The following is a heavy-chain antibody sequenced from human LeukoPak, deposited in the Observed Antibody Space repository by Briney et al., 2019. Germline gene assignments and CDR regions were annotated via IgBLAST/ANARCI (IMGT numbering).Heavy chain of an antibody. D-gene: IGHD3-3*01. CDR2: ISSSGSTI. Sequence: GGSLRLTCAASGFTFSDYYMSWISHAPEKGLEWVSYISSSGSTIYYADSVKGRFTISRDNAKNSLYLQMNSLRAEDTAVYYCARDTIAAFDFWGQGTMVTVSS. V-gene: IGHV3-11*04. J-gene: IGHJ3*01. CDR3: ARDTIAAFDF. CDR1: GFTFSDYY.